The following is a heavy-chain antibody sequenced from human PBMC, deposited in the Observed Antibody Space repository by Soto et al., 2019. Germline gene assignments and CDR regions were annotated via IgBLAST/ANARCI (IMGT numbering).Heavy chain of an antibody. D-gene: IGHD2-2*01. CDR1: GFTFSSYA. CDR3: AKDRNGSSTSCYALGAFDI. CDR2: ISGSGGST. V-gene: IGHV3-23*01. J-gene: IGHJ3*02. Sequence: GGSLRLSCAASGFTFSSYAMSWVRQAPGKGLEWVSAISGSGGSTYYADSVKGRFTISRDNSKNTLYLQMNSLRAEDTAVYYCAKDRNGSSTSCYALGAFDIWGQGKMVTVSS.